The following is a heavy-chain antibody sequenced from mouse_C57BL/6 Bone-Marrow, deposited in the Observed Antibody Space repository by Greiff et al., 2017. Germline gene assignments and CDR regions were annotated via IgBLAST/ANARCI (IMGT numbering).Heavy chain of an antibody. CDR3: ARDYDGSTRYFDV. J-gene: IGHJ1*03. Sequence: VQLQESGAELAKPGASVKLSCKASGYTFTNYWMHWVKQRPGQGLEWIGYINPSSGYTKYNQKFKDKATLTADKTSSTAYMQQSSLTSDASAVYYCARDYDGSTRYFDVWGTGTTVTVSS. CDR1: GYTFTNYW. D-gene: IGHD1-1*01. CDR2: INPSSGYT. V-gene: IGHV1-7*01.